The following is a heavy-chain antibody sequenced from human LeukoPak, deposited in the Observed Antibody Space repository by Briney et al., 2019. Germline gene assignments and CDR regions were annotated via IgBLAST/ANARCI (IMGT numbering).Heavy chain of an antibody. Sequence: PGRSLRLSCAASGLTFSSYGMHWVRQAPGKGLEWVAVIWYDGSNKYYADSVKGRFTISRDNSKNTLYLQMNSLRAEDTAVYYCARELFPNVLRYFDWSLGFPYFDYWGQGTLVTVSS. CDR2: IWYDGSNK. CDR1: GLTFSSYG. V-gene: IGHV3-33*01. CDR3: ARELFPNVLRYFDWSLGFPYFDY. D-gene: IGHD3-9*01. J-gene: IGHJ4*02.